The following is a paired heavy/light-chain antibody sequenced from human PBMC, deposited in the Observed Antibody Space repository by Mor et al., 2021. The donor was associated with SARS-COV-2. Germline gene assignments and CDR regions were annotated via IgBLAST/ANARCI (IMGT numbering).Heavy chain of an antibody. Sequence: QVQLVQSGAEVKKPGASVKVSCKASGYTFTSYAMHWVRQAPGQRLEWMGWINAGNGNTKYSQKFQGRVTITRDTSASTAYMELSSLRSEDTAVYYCARDIGSSVAATLTNYYYGMDVWGQGTTVTVSS. CDR3: ARDIGSSVAATLTNYYYGMDV. V-gene: IGHV1-3*01. CDR2: INAGNGNT. J-gene: IGHJ6*02. D-gene: IGHD2-15*01. CDR1: GYTFTSYA.
Light chain of an antibody. CDR1: ALPKQY. CDR2: KDS. CDR3: QSADSSGTYCVV. Sequence: SYELTQPPSVSVSPGQTARITCSGDALPKQYAYWYQQKPGQAPVLVIYKDSERPSGIPERFSGSSSGTTVTLTISGVQAEDEADYYCQSADSSGTYCVVFGGGTKLTVL. J-gene: IGLJ2*01. V-gene: IGLV3-25*03.